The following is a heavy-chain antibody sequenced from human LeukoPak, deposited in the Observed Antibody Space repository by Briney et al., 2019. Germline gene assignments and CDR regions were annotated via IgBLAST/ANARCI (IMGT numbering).Heavy chain of an antibody. CDR2: INPSGGST. D-gene: IGHD6-19*01. CDR3: ARRGIAVAGSPTPFDY. J-gene: IGHJ4*02. CDR1: GYTLTELS. Sequence: ASVKVSCKVSGYTLTELSMHWVRQAPGQGLEWMGIINPSGGSTSYAQKFQGRVTMTRDTSTSTVYMELSSLRSEDTAVYYCARRGIAVAGSPTPFDYWGQGTLVTVSS. V-gene: IGHV1-46*01.